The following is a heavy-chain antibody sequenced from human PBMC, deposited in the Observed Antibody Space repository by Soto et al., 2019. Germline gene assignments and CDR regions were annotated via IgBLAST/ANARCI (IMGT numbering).Heavy chain of an antibody. J-gene: IGHJ4*02. CDR3: ARHEYTRVTPHQHGY. V-gene: IGHV4-39*01. Sequence: QLQLQESGPGLVKPSETLSLTCSVSGGSISSSSYYGGWIRQPPGKGLEWIGSIYYSGSTYYYPSLKSRVTISVDTSKHQFSLQLSAVTAAYTAVYYCARHEYTRVTPHQHGYWGQGTLVTVSS. CDR1: GGSISSSSYY. CDR2: IYYSGST. D-gene: IGHD1-1*01.